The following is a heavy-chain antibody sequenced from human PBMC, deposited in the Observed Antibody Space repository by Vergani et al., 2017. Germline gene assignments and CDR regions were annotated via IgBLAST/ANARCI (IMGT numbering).Heavy chain of an antibody. CDR1: GGSISSYY. CDR2: IYYSGST. CDR3: ARGRQWLVRYFDY. J-gene: IGHJ4*02. Sequence: QVQLQESGPGLVKPSQTLSLTCTVSGGSISSYYWSWIRQPPGKGLEWIGYIYYSGSTNYNPSLKSRVTISVDTSKNQFSLKLSSVTAADTAVYYCARGRQWLVRYFDYWGQGTLVTVSS. D-gene: IGHD6-19*01. V-gene: IGHV4-59*01.